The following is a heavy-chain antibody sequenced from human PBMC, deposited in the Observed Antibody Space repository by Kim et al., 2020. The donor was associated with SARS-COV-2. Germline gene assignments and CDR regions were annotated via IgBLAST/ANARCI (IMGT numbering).Heavy chain of an antibody. D-gene: IGHD2-2*01. V-gene: IGHV3-23*01. CDR3: AKMKDIVVVPAVDP. Sequence: AESVKGRFTISRDNSKNSLYLQMNSLRAEDTAVYYCAKMKDIVVVPAVDPWGQGTLVTVSS. J-gene: IGHJ5*02.